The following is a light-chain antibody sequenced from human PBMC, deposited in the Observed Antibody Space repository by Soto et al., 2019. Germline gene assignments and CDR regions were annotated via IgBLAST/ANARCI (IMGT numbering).Light chain of an antibody. CDR2: GAS. V-gene: IGKV3-15*01. CDR1: QNFSSN. J-gene: IGKJ1*01. CDR3: QQYNEWPPGT. Sequence: EIVMTQSPATLSVSPGERVTLSCRASQNFSSNLAWYQQKPGQAPRLLIYGASNRATGIPASFSGSGSGTEFTLTISSLHSENFAVYYCQQYNEWPPGTFGQGTEVEIK.